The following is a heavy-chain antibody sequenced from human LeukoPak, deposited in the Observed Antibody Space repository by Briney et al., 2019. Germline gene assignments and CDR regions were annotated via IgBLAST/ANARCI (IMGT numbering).Heavy chain of an antibody. CDR1: GGSISSTNW. V-gene: IGHV4-4*02. CDR2: GHLSGRT. CDR3: AREGGPYRPLDY. J-gene: IGHJ4*02. Sequence: SGTLSLTCGVSGGSISSTNWWTWVRQPPGEGLEWIGEGHLSGRTNYNPSLESRVTMSVDMSENHISLKLTSVTAADTAVYYCAREGGPYRPLDYSGQGTLVTVSS.